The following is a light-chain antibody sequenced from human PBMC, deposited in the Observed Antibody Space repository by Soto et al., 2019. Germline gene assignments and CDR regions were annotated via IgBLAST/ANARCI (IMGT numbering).Light chain of an antibody. CDR1: ESVSTN. J-gene: IGKJ3*01. V-gene: IGKV3-20*01. CDR3: QQYGGSFRV. Sequence: EIVMTQSPATLSLSPGERATLSCRASESVSTNLAWYQQKAGQAPRLLIYGASSRATGIPDRFSGSGSGTDFTLTISRPEPEDFAVYYCQQYGGSFRVFGPGTKVDNK. CDR2: GAS.